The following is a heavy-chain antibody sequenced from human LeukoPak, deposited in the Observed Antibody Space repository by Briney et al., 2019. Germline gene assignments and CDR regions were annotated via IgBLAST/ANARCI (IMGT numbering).Heavy chain of an antibody. CDR1: GYTFTGYY. Sequence: ASVKVSCKASGYTFTGYYMHWVRQAPGQGLEWMGWINPNSGGTNYAQKFQGRVTMTRDTSISTAYMELSRLRSDDTAVYYCARSRCCSGGSCYRPWFDPWGQGTLVTVSS. CDR3: ARSRCCSGGSCYRPWFDP. V-gene: IGHV1-2*02. J-gene: IGHJ5*02. CDR2: INPNSGGT. D-gene: IGHD2-15*01.